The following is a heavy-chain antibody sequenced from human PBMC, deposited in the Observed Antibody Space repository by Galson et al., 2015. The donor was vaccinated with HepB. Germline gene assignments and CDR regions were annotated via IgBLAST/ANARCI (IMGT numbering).Heavy chain of an antibody. CDR1: GYSLTESS. D-gene: IGHD3-10*01. CDR3: AMDSFTSYYGSGTPRGAFDI. CDR2: FDPEDGEI. J-gene: IGHJ3*02. Sequence: SVKVSCKVSGYSLTESSMYWVRQAPGKGFEWMGDFDPEDGEIVYAQKFQGRVSMTEDTSAETAYMELSSLRSEDTAVYYCAMDSFTSYYGSGTPRGAFDIWGQGTMVTVSS. V-gene: IGHV1-24*01.